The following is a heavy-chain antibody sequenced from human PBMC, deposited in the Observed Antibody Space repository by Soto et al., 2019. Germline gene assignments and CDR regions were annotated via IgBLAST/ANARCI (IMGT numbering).Heavy chain of an antibody. CDR1: GFTVSSNF. CDR2: IYSDGST. D-gene: IGHD4-17*01. CDR3: ASRRNPYGAYDY. Sequence: EVQLVVSGGGLVQPGGSLRLSCAASGFTVSSNFMSWVRQAPGKGLEWVSIIYSDGSTYYADSVKGRFTTSRDNSKNTLYLQMNSLRADDTAVYYCASRRNPYGAYDYWGQGTLVTVSS. J-gene: IGHJ4*02. V-gene: IGHV3-66*01.